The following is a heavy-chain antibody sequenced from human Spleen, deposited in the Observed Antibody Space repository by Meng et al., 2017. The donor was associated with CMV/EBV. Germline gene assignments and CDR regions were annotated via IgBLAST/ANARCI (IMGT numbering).Heavy chain of an antibody. CDR2: IIPVFGSA. V-gene: IGHV1-69*05. J-gene: IGHJ5*02. Sequence: YALPWVRQAPGQGLEWMGGIIPVFGSANYAQKFQGRLTITTDESTSTAYMELSSLRSEDTAVYYCAREASEAYYGSGTSYNINYFDPWGQGTLVTVSS. CDR1: YA. CDR3: AREASEAYYGSGTSYNINYFDP. D-gene: IGHD3-10*01.